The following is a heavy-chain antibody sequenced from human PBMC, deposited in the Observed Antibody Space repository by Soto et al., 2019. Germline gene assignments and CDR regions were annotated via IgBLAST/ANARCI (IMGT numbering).Heavy chain of an antibody. CDR2: ISAYNGNT. CDR1: GYTFTSYG. Sequence: QVQLVQSGAEVKKPGASVKVSCKASGYTFTSYGISWVRQAPGQGLEWMGWISAYNGNTNYAQKLQGRVTMTTDTAKSTAYMELSSLRCDDRAVYYGARAGYCIITSCRPPNWCDPWGQGTLVTRSS. J-gene: IGHJ5*02. V-gene: IGHV1-18*01. CDR3: ARAGYCIITSCRPPNWCDP. D-gene: IGHD2-2*01.